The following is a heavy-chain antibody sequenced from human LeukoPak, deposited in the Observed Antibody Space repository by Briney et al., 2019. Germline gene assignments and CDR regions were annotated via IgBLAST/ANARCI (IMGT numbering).Heavy chain of an antibody. CDR2: IKQDGSEK. CDR3: ARENAHPTNWFDP. J-gene: IGHJ5*02. CDR1: GFTFSSYW. D-gene: IGHD2-2*01. V-gene: IGHV3-7*04. Sequence: TGGSLRLSCATSGFTFSSYWMSWVRQAPGKGLEWVANIKQDGSEKYYVDSVKGRFTISRDNPKKSLYLQMNSLRAEDTAVYYCARENAHPTNWFDPWGEGTLDTVSS.